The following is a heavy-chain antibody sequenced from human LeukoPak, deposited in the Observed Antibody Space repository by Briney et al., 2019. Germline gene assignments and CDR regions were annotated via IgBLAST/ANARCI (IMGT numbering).Heavy chain of an antibody. V-gene: IGHV4-34*01. J-gene: IGHJ4*02. CDR1: GGSFSGYY. CDR3: TYYDFWRQLED. CDR2: INHSGST. D-gene: IGHD3-3*01. Sequence: SETLSLTCDVYGGSFSGYYWSWIRQPPGKGLEWIGEINHSGSTNYNPSLKSRVTISVDTSKNQFSLKLSSVTAADTAVYYCTYYDFWRQLEDWGQGTLVTVSS.